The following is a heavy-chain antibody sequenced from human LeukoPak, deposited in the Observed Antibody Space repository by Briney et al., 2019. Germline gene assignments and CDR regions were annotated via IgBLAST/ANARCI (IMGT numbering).Heavy chain of an antibody. D-gene: IGHD2-21*01. Sequence: GGSLRLSCAASGFTFSSYAMTWVRQAPGKGLEWVSAVSDSGTRTFYADSVKGRFAISRNSLRADDTAVYYCARPGCGGNCYYGMDVWGQGTTVTVSS. V-gene: IGHV3-23*01. CDR2: VSDSGTRT. J-gene: IGHJ6*02. CDR1: GFTFSSYA. CDR3: ARPGCGGNCYYGMDV.